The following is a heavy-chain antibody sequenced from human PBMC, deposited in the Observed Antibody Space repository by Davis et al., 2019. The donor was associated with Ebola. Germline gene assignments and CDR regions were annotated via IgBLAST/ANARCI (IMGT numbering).Heavy chain of an antibody. Sequence: SVKVSCKASGGTFSSYAVSWVRQAPGQGLEWMGGIIPIFGTANYAQKFQGRVTITADKSTSTAYMELSSLRSEDTAVYYCAREGKSGWYGLISFDYWGQGTLVAVSS. D-gene: IGHD6-19*01. V-gene: IGHV1-69*06. CDR3: AREGKSGWYGLISFDY. J-gene: IGHJ4*02. CDR2: IIPIFGTA. CDR1: GGTFSSYA.